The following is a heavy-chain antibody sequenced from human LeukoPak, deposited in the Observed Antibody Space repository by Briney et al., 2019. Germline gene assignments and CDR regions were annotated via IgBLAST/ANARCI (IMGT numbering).Heavy chain of an antibody. CDR1: GFAFSICA. CDR2: ISGSGGST. CDR3: AKSRGNWPEDAFDI. D-gene: IGHD2/OR15-2a*01. J-gene: IGHJ3*02. Sequence: QAGGSLRLSCAASGFAFSICAMRWVRQTPGKGLKWVSTISGSGGSTYHADCVKGRFTISRDNSKNTLFLQMNNLRAEDTAVYYCAKSRGNWPEDAFDIWGQGTMVTASS. V-gene: IGHV3-23*01.